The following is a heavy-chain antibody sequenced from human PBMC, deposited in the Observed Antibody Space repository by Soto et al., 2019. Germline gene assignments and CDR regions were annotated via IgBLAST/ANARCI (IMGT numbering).Heavy chain of an antibody. V-gene: IGHV4-34*01. CDR3: ARGGIGGYDFYFDY. CDR1: GGSFSGYY. J-gene: IGHJ4*02. CDR2: INHSGST. D-gene: IGHD5-12*01. Sequence: PSETLSLTCAVYGGSFSGYYWSWIRQPPGKGLEWIGEINHSGSTNYNPSLKSRVTISVDTSKNQFSLKLSSVTAADTAVYYCARGGIGGYDFYFDYWGQGTLVTVSS.